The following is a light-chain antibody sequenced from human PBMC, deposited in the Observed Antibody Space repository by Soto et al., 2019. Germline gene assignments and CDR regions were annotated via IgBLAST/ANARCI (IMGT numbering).Light chain of an antibody. Sequence: QSALTQPPSVSGSPGQSVTISCTGTSSDVGSYNHVSWYQQPPGTAPKLMIYEVSNRPSGVPDRFSGSKSGNTASLTISGLQAEEEADYYCSSYTSSSVVFGGGTKLTVL. CDR1: SSDVGSYNH. CDR2: EVS. CDR3: SSYTSSSVV. V-gene: IGLV2-18*02. J-gene: IGLJ2*01.